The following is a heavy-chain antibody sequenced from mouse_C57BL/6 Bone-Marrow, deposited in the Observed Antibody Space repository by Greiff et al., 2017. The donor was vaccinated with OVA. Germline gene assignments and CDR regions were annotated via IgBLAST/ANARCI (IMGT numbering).Heavy chain of an antibody. CDR1: GFSLTSYG. CDR3: SRHYGSTLDY. D-gene: IGHD1-1*01. Sequence: VQLVEPGPGLVQPSQSLSITCTVSGFSLTSYGVHWVRQSPGKGLEWLGVIWSGGSTDYNAAFISRLSSSKDNSKSQVFFKMNSLQADDTARYYCSRHYGSTLDYWGQGTTLTVSS. J-gene: IGHJ2*01. CDR2: IWSGGST. V-gene: IGHV2-2*01.